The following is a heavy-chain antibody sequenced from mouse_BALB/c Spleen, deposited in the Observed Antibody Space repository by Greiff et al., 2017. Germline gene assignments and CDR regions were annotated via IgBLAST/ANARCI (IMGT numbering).Heavy chain of an antibody. Sequence: QVQLKESGPGLVAPSQSLSITCTVSGFSLTDYGVSWIRQPPGKGLEWLGVIWGGGSTYYNSALKSRLGISKDNSKSQVFLKMNSLQTDDTAMYYCAKHRDYGSSHWDIDVWGAGTTVTVSS. D-gene: IGHD1-1*01. CDR1: GFSLTDYG. J-gene: IGHJ1*01. V-gene: IGHV2-6-5*01. CDR2: IWGGGST. CDR3: AKHRDYGSSHWDIDV.